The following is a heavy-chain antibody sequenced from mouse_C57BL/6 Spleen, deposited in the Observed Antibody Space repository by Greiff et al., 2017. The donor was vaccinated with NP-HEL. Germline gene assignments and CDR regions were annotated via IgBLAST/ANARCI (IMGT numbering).Heavy chain of an antibody. D-gene: IGHD2-4*01. Sequence: VQLKESGGGLVQPKGSLKLSCAASGFSFNTYAMNWVRQAPGKGLEWVARIRSKSNNYATYYADSVKDRFTISRDDSESMLYLQMNNLKTEDTARYYCVRQGGLTDFDYWGQGTTLTVSS. CDR3: VRQGGLTDFDY. CDR2: IRSKSNNYAT. CDR1: GFSFNTYA. J-gene: IGHJ2*01. V-gene: IGHV10-1*01.